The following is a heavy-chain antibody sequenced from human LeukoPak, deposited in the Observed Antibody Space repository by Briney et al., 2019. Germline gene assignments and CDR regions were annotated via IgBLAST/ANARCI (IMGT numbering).Heavy chain of an antibody. J-gene: IGHJ4*02. CDR2: IFPLDSDT. V-gene: IGHV5-51*01. Sequence: GESLKISCQGSGFRFSTYWIAWVRQKPGKGLEWMGTIFPLDSDTTYSPSFQGQVTISADKSISTAYLQWSSLKASDTAMYYCARHKGYFDYWGQGTLVTVSS. CDR3: ARHKGYFDY. CDR1: GFRFSTYW.